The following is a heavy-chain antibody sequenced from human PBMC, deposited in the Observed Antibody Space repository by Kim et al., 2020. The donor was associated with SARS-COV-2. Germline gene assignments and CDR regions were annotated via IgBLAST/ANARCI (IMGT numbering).Heavy chain of an antibody. CDR3: ARYIIATSPTAWFDP. CDR1: GFSVSTNGVG. CDR2: IHWDDDK. V-gene: IGHV2-5*02. J-gene: IGHJ5*02. D-gene: IGHD1-1*01. Sequence: SGPTLVNPTQTLTLTCALSGFSVSTNGVGVAWIRQSSGKALEWLALIHWDDDKRYNPSLKNRVTITKDTSKNQVVLTMTDMDPVDTATYYCARYIIATSPTAWFDPWGQGTLVTVSP.